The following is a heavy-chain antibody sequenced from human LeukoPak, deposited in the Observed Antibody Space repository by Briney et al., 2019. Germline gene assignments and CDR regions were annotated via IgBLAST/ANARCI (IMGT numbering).Heavy chain of an antibody. CDR3: ARGLRPSDNYYGMDV. V-gene: IGHV7-4-1*02. J-gene: IGHJ6*02. Sequence: ASVKVSCKTSGYTFTSYAMNWVRQGPGQGLEWMGWINTNTGNPTYAQGFTGRFVFSLDTSVSTAYLQISSLKAEDTAVYYCARGLRPSDNYYGMDVWGQGTTVTVSS. CDR1: GYTFTSYA. CDR2: INTNTGNP.